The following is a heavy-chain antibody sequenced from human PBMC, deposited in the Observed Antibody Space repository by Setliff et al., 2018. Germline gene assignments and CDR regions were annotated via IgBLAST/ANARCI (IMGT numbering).Heavy chain of an antibody. CDR1: GGSITSRSYY. V-gene: IGHV4-39*07. D-gene: IGHD2-8*02. Sequence: SETLSLTCSVSGGSITSRSYYWGWIRQSPGKGLEWIGEINHSGSTNYNPSLKSRVTISVDTSKNQFSLKLSSVTAADTALYYCTVYNTGSSKDHYWGQGTPVTVSS. CDR2: INHSGST. J-gene: IGHJ4*02. CDR3: TVYNTGSSKDHY.